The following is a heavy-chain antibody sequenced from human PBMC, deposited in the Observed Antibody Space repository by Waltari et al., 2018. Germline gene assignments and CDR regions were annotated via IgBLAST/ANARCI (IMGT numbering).Heavy chain of an antibody. CDR2: INPNSGGT. V-gene: IGHV1-2*06. CDR3: ARDGPGYFDWLLSTGNHDAFDI. CDR1: GYTFTGYY. D-gene: IGHD3-9*01. J-gene: IGHJ3*02. Sequence: QVQLVQSGAEVKKPGASVKVSCKASGYTFTGYYMHWVRQAPGQGLEWMGRINPNSGGTNYARKFQGRVTMTRDTSISTAYMELSRLRSDDTAVYYCARDGPGYFDWLLSTGNHDAFDIWGQGTMVTVSS.